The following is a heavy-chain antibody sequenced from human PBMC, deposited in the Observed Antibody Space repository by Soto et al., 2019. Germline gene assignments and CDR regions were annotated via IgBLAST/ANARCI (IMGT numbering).Heavy chain of an antibody. CDR3: VSQRTTVPTQACFDY. J-gene: IGHJ4*02. D-gene: IGHD4-17*01. CDR1: GGSVTNSSYY. V-gene: IGHV4-39*01. Sequence: SETLSLTCTVSGGSVTNSSYYWGWIRQSPGKGLGWIGSVYYRGRSYSKSSVKSRVTISVDTSKNRFSLSLNSVTASDTAVYFCVSQRTTVPTQACFDYWGPGALVTVSS. CDR2: VYYRGRS.